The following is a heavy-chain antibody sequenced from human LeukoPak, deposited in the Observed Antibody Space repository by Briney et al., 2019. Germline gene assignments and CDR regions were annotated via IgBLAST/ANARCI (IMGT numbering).Heavy chain of an antibody. Sequence: ASVKVSCKASGYTFTSYGISWVRQAPGQGLEWMGRISAYNGNTNYAQKLQGRVTMTTDTSTSTAYMELRSLRSDDTAVYYCARDLGWLRRGDYMDVWGKGTTVTVSS. V-gene: IGHV1-18*01. CDR2: ISAYNGNT. J-gene: IGHJ6*03. CDR3: ARDLGWLRRGDYMDV. D-gene: IGHD5-12*01. CDR1: GYTFTSYG.